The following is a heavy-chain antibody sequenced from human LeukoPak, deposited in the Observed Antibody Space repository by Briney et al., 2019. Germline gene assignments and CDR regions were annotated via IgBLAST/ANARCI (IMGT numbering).Heavy chain of an antibody. J-gene: IGHJ3*01. D-gene: IGHD3-10*01. Sequence: SVKVSCKASGGTFTHYVISWVRQAPGQGLEWVGGIAPISGTPMYAQRFQGRVTITADTSTYTAYLEMSSLTSEDTAVYYCAREGEYYSESGNLVDASDVWGQGTMVTVSA. CDR2: IAPISGTP. V-gene: IGHV1-69*06. CDR1: GGTFTHYV. CDR3: AREGEYYSESGNLVDASDV.